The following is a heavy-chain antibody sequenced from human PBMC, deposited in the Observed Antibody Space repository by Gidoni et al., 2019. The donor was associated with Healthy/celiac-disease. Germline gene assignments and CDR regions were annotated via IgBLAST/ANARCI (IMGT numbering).Heavy chain of an antibody. J-gene: IGHJ4*02. CDR2: IRSKAYGGTT. CDR1: GFTFGDYA. D-gene: IGHD3-22*01. Sequence: EVQLVESGGGLVQPGRSLRLSCTASGFTFGDYAMSWFRQAPGKGLEWVGFIRSKAYGGTTEYAASVKGRFTISRDDSKSIPYLQMNSLKTEHTAVYYCTSQPHYYDSSGYYWGRGTLVTVSS. V-gene: IGHV3-49*03. CDR3: TSQPHYYDSSGYY.